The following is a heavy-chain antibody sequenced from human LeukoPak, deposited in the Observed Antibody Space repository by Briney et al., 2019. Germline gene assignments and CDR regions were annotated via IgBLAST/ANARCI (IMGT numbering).Heavy chain of an antibody. Sequence: GASVKVSCKASGGTFSSYAISWVRQAPGQGLEWMGGIIPIFGTANYAQKFQGRVTITADESTSTAYMELSSLRSEDTAVYYCASESSDSSGIYFDYWGQGTLVTVSS. D-gene: IGHD3-22*01. CDR3: ASESSDSSGIYFDY. V-gene: IGHV1-69*13. J-gene: IGHJ4*02. CDR2: IIPIFGTA. CDR1: GGTFSSYA.